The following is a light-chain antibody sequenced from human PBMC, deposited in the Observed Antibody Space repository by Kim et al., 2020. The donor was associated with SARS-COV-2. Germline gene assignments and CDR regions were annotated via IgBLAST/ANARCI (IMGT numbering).Light chain of an antibody. CDR1: SGSIASNY. CDR2: EDN. Sequence: NFMLTQPHSVSESPGKTVTISCTRSSGSIASNYVQWYQQRPGSAPTTVIYEDNQRPSGVPDRFSGYIDNSSNSASLTISGLKTEDEADYYCQSYDSSNHRVFGGGTQLTVL. J-gene: IGLJ2*01. V-gene: IGLV6-57*04. CDR3: QSYDSSNHRV.